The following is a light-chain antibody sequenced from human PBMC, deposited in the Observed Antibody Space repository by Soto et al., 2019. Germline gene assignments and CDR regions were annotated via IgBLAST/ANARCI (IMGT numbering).Light chain of an antibody. CDR2: DVS. CDR3: SSYTGRSTLVI. Sequence: QSVLTQPPSVSGSPGQSVTISCTGTSSDVGSYNHVSWYQQAPGTAPKLMLYDVSNRPPGVPDRFSGSKSGNTASLTISGLQAEDEADYHCSSYTGRSTLVIFGGGTKLTVL. J-gene: IGLJ2*01. CDR1: SSDVGSYNH. V-gene: IGLV2-18*02.